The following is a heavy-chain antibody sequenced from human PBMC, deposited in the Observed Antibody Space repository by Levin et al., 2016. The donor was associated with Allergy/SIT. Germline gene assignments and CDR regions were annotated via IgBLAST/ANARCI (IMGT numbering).Heavy chain of an antibody. CDR3: ARDHDKQLDAFDI. D-gene: IGHD6-13*01. CDR2: IIPIFGTA. V-gene: IGHV1-69*01. J-gene: IGHJ3*02. Sequence: WVRQAPGQGLEWMGGIIPIFGTANYAQKFQGRVTITADESTSTAYMELSSLRSEDTAVYYCARDHDKQLDAFDIWGQGTMVTVSS.